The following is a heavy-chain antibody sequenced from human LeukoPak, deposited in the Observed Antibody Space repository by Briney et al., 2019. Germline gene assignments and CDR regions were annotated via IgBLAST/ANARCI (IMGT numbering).Heavy chain of an antibody. CDR1: GYTFTSYG. CDR2: ISAYNGNT. Sequence: ASVKVSCKASGYTFTSYGISWVRQAPGQGLEWMGWISAYNGNTNYAQKLQGRVTMTTDTSTSTAYMELRSLRSDGTAVYYCARVKLGYSSSRLPGGVWGKGTTVTVSS. V-gene: IGHV1-18*01. CDR3: ARVKLGYSSSRLPGGV. D-gene: IGHD6-13*01. J-gene: IGHJ6*04.